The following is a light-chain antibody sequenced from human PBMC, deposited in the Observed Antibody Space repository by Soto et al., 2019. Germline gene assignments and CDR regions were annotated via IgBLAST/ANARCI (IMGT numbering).Light chain of an antibody. V-gene: IGLV2-14*03. CDR3: SSYTSSSALV. Sequence: QSAQTQPASVSGSPGQSITISCTGTSSDVGGYNYVSWYQQHPGKAPKLMISDVRNRPSGVSFRFSGSKSGNTASLTISGLQAEDEADYYCSSYTSSSALVFGGGTKVTVL. J-gene: IGLJ2*01. CDR2: DVR. CDR1: SSDVGGYNY.